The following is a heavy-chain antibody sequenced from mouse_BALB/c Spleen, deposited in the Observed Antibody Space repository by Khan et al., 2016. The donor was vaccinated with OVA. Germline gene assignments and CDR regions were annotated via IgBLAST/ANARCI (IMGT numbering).Heavy chain of an antibody. D-gene: IGHD1-2*01. J-gene: IGHJ4*01. V-gene: IGHV2-4-1*01. CDR2: LWSGGNT. Sequence: QVQLKQSGPGLVQPSQNLSITCTVSGFSLTDFGVHWVRQSPGKTLEWLGVLWSGGNTAYNAAFISRLSITKDNSKSRIFFKMNSLQDEDTAIYYLARNGVSHYYGSGGSDYWGQGTSVTVSS. CDR3: ARNGVSHYYGSGGSDY. CDR1: GFSLTDFG.